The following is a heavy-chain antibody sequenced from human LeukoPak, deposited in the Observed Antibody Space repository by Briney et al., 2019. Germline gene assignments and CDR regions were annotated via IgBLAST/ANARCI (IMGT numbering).Heavy chain of an antibody. V-gene: IGHV4-59*08. CDR2: INYSGST. CDR3: ARRNADDAFDI. CDR1: GGSINIYY. Sequence: SETLSLTCTVSGGSINIYYWSWIRQPPGKGLEWIGYINYSGSTNYNPSLKSRVTISVDTSKNQFSLKLSSVTAADTAVYYCARRNADDAFDIWGQGTMVTVSS. J-gene: IGHJ3*02.